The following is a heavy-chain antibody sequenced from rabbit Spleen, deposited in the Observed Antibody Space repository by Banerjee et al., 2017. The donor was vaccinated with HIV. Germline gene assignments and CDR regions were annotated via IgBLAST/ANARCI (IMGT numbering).Heavy chain of an antibody. Sequence: QEHLKESGGGLVQPGGSLKLSCKASGFTLSSYYMSWVRQAPGKGLEWIACIYAGSSSNTYSATWAKGRFTISKTSSTTVTLQMTSLTAADTATYFCARDTSTSFSTYGMDLWGPGTLVTVS. CDR1: GFTLSSYYM. V-gene: IGHV1S45*01. CDR2: IYAGSSSNT. D-gene: IGHD1-1*01. J-gene: IGHJ6*01. CDR3: ARDTSTSFSTYGMDL.